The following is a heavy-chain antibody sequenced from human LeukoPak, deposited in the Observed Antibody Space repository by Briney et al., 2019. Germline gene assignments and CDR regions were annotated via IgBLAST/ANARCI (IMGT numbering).Heavy chain of an antibody. CDR1: GFTVSSNY. V-gene: IGHV3-53*01. J-gene: IGHJ6*02. CDR3: ARGLGSPVLRYFDWSHYYYGMDV. D-gene: IGHD3-9*01. Sequence: GGSLRLSCAASGFTVSSNYMSWVRQAPGKGLEWVSVIYSGGSTYYADSVKGRFTISRDYSKNTLYLQMNSLRAEDTAVYYCARGLGSPVLRYFDWSHYYYGMDVWGQGTTVTVSS. CDR2: IYSGGST.